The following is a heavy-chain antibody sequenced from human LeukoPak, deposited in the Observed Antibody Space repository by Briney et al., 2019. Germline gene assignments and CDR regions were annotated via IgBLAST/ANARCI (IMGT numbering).Heavy chain of an antibody. CDR2: IKRDGSEK. Sequence: GGSLRLSCAASGFTFNSYWMNWVRQAPGKGLEWVANIKRDGSEKYYVDSVKGRFTISRDNAKNSLDLQMNSLRAEDSAMYYCATYRHLPYWGQGILVTVSS. CDR1: GFTFNSYW. J-gene: IGHJ4*02. CDR3: ATYRHLPY. V-gene: IGHV3-7*01. D-gene: IGHD2-2*02.